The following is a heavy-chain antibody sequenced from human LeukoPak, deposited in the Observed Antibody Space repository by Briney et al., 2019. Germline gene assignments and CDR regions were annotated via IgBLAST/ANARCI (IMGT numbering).Heavy chain of an antibody. J-gene: IGHJ4*02. CDR3: ARANYSPYYFDY. V-gene: IGHV3-20*04. Sequence: GGSLRLSCVASGFTFEDYAMSWVRQPAGKGLEWVSSINWHGGSTHYAESVKGRFTISRDNAKNSLFLQMNSLRAEDTALYYCARANYSPYYFDYWGQGTLTTVSS. CDR2: INWHGGST. CDR1: GFTFEDYA. D-gene: IGHD4-11*01.